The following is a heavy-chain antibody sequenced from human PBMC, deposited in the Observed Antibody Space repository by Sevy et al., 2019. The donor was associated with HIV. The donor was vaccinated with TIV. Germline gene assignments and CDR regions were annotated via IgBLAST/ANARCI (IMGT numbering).Heavy chain of an antibody. Sequence: GGSLRLSCAGSGFTFSDYDMHWVRQATGKGLEWVSAIGTAADTYYSGAVKGRFTNSRENATIFFYLQMNSLRAGDTAGYFCARGAGYGGVEFWGQGTLVTVSS. V-gene: IGHV3-13*01. CDR1: GFTFSDYD. CDR3: ARGAGYGGVEF. CDR2: IGTAADT. D-gene: IGHD5-18*01. J-gene: IGHJ4*02.